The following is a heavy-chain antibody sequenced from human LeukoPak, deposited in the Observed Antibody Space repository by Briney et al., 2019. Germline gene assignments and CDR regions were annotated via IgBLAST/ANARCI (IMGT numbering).Heavy chain of an antibody. CDR1: GYTFTNYA. CDR2: INVGNGNT. D-gene: IGHD3-3*01. CDR3: ARGGFSDTIRYAFDI. Sequence: ASVKVSCKASGYTFTNYAIHWVRQVPGQRLEWMGWINVGNGNTKYSQDVQGRVTITADKSTSTAYMELSSLRSEDTAVYYCARGGFSDTIRYAFDIWGQGTMVTVSS. V-gene: IGHV1-3*03. J-gene: IGHJ3*02.